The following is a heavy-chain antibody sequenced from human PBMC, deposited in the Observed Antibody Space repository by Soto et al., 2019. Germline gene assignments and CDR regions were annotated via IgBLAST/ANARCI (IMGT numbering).Heavy chain of an antibody. CDR3: ARHPTLCTYYYDSSGSLDAFDI. Sequence: GESLKISCKGSGYSFTSYWIGWVRQMPGKGLEWMGIIYPGDSDTRYSPSFQGQVTISADKSISTAYLQWSSLKASDTAMYYCARHPTLCTYYYDSSGSLDAFDIWGQGTMVTVSS. D-gene: IGHD3-22*01. CDR2: IYPGDSDT. CDR1: GYSFTSYW. V-gene: IGHV5-51*01. J-gene: IGHJ3*02.